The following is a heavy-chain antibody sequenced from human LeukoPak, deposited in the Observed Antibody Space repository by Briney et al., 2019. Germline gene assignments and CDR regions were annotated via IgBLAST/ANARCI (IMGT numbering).Heavy chain of an antibody. Sequence: PGGSLRLSCAASGFTFSSYAMHWVRQAPGKGLEWVAFIRYDGSNKYYADSVKGRFTISRDNAKNSLYLQMSSLRAEDTAVYYCARAFYDSSGYYPGSFDYWGQGTLVTVSS. CDR1: GFTFSSYA. V-gene: IGHV3-30*02. CDR2: IRYDGSNK. CDR3: ARAFYDSSGYYPGSFDY. D-gene: IGHD3-22*01. J-gene: IGHJ4*02.